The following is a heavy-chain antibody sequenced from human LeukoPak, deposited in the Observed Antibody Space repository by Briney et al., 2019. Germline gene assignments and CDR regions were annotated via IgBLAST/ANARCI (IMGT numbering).Heavy chain of an antibody. CDR1: GFTFSSYS. Sequence: GGSLRLSCAASGFTFSSYSMNWVRQAPGKGLEWVSYISSSSSTIYYADSVKGRFTISRDNAKNSLYLQMNSLRAEDTAVYYCARVSSSSGDYWGQGTLVTVSS. CDR2: ISSSSSTI. J-gene: IGHJ4*02. CDR3: ARVSSSSGDY. V-gene: IGHV3-48*01. D-gene: IGHD6-6*01.